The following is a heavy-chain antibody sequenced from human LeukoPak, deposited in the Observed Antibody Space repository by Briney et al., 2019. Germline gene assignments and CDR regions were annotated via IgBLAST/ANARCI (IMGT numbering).Heavy chain of an antibody. CDR2: TYYRSKWYN. D-gene: IGHD5-18*01. Sequence: SQTLSLTCAISGDSVSSNSAAWNWIRQSPSRGLEWLGRTYYRSKWYNDYAVSVKSRITINPDTSKNQFSLQLNSVAPEDTAVYYCARELWSRMSYYYGMDVWGKGTTVTVSS. J-gene: IGHJ6*04. CDR3: ARELWSRMSYYYGMDV. CDR1: GDSVSSNSAA. V-gene: IGHV6-1*01.